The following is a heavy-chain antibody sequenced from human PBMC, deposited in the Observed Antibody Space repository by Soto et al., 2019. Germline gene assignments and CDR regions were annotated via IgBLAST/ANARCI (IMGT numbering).Heavy chain of an antibody. J-gene: IGHJ4*02. CDR1: GFTFSSYG. Sequence: GGSLRLSCAASGFTFSSYGMHWVRQAPGKGLEWVAVIWYDGSNKYYADSVKGRFTISRDNSKNTLYLQMNSLRAEDTAVYYCARDLYPRYSSSWYHDYWGQGTLVTVSS. D-gene: IGHD6-13*01. CDR2: IWYDGSNK. CDR3: ARDLYPRYSSSWYHDY. V-gene: IGHV3-33*01.